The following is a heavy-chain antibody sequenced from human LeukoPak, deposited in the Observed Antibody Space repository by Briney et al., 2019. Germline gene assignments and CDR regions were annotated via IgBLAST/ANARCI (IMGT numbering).Heavy chain of an antibody. V-gene: IGHV4-39*01. CDR2: IYYSGST. CDR3: ASSPQGGSIAARLNWFDP. D-gene: IGHD6-6*01. Sequence: TSETLSLTCTVSGGSISSSSYYWGWIRQPPGKGLEWIGSIYYSGSTYYNPSLKSRVTISVDTSKNQFSLKLSSVTAADTAVYYCASSPQGGSIAARLNWFDPWGQGTLVTVSS. CDR1: GGSISSSSYY. J-gene: IGHJ5*02.